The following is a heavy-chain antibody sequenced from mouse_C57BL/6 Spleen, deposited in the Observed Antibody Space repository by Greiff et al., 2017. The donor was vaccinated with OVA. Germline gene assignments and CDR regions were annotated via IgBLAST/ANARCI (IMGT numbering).Heavy chain of an antibody. J-gene: IGHJ3*01. V-gene: IGHV1-26*01. CDR2: INPNNGGT. Sequence: VQLQQSGPELVKPGASVKISCKASGYTFTDYYMNWVKQSHGKSLEWIGDINPNNGGTSYNQKFKGKATLTVDKSSSTAYMELRSLTSEDSAVYDCARGGNWDPFGYWGKGTLVTVSA. CDR3: ARGGNWDPFGY. CDR1: GYTFTDYY. D-gene: IGHD4-1*01.